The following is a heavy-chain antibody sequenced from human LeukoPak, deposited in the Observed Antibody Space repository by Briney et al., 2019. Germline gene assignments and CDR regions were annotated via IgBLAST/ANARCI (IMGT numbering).Heavy chain of an antibody. J-gene: IGHJ4*02. CDR2: INAGNGNT. Sequence: ASVKVSCKASGYTFTSYAMHWVRQAPGQRLEWMGWINAGNGNTKYSQKFQGRVTITRDTSASTAYMELSSLRSEDTAVYYCARGRGLNDGGNFDYWGQGTLVTVSS. V-gene: IGHV1-3*01. D-gene: IGHD4-23*01. CDR3: ARGRGLNDGGNFDY. CDR1: GYTFTSYA.